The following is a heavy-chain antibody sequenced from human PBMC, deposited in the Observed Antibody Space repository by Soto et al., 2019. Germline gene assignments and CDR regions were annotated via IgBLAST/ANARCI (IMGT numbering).Heavy chain of an antibody. J-gene: IGHJ6*02. CDR1: GFTFSSYS. V-gene: IGHV3-21*01. CDR2: ISSSSSYI. CDR3: ARGMVRGVINHYGMDV. Sequence: EVQLVESGGGLVKPGGSLRLSCAASGFTFSSYSMNWVRQAPGKGLEWVSSISSSSSYIYYADSVKGRFTISRDYAKNSLYLQMNGLRAEDTAVYYCARGMVRGVINHYGMDVWGQGTTVTVSS. D-gene: IGHD3-10*01.